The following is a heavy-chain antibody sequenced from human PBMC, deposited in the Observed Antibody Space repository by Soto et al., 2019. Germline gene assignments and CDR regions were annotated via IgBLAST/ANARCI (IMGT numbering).Heavy chain of an antibody. D-gene: IGHD3-10*01. CDR3: AREMVVSPVDGDDFYYYGMDV. CDR1: GFTFSSYA. CDR2: ISYDGSNK. Sequence: GGSLRLSCAASGFTFSSYAMHWVRQAPGKGLEWVAVISYDGSNKYYADSVKGRFTISRDNSKNTLYLQMNSLRAEDTAVYYCAREMVVSPVDGDDFYYYGMDVWGQGTTVTVSS. J-gene: IGHJ6*02. V-gene: IGHV3-30-3*01.